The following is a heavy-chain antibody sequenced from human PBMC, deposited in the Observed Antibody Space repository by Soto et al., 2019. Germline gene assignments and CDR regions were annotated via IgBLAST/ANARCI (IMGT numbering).Heavy chain of an antibody. CDR1: GFAFDTYG. V-gene: IGHV3-30*18. CDR3: AKDGIRGIHIDN. J-gene: IGHJ4*02. CDR2: MSYDGSKI. Sequence: QVQLVESGGGVIQPGRSLRLSCEASGFAFDTYGMHWIRQGAGQGLEWVATMSYDGSKIYYRDSVRGRFSISRDDSKRTLYLQMNSLRAEDTAVYYCAKDGIRGIHIDNWGQGTLVTVSS.